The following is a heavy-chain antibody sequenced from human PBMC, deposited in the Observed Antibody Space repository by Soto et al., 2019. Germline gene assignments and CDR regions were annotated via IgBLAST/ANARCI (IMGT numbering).Heavy chain of an antibody. CDR3: ARGVVVVAAMIDY. V-gene: IGHV4-31*03. CDR2: IYSSGST. D-gene: IGHD2-15*01. Sequence: QVQLQESGPGLVKPSQTLSLTCTVSGGSIRSGGYYWSWIRQHPGKGLEWIGYIYSSGSTYYNPSLKSRVTISVDTSKNQVALKLSSVTAADTAVYYCARGVVVVAAMIDYWGQGTLVTVSS. J-gene: IGHJ4*02. CDR1: GGSIRSGGYY.